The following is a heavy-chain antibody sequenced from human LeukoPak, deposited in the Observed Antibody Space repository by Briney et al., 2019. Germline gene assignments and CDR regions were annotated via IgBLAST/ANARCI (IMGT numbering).Heavy chain of an antibody. V-gene: IGHV3-23*01. D-gene: IGHD3-3*01. Sequence: GGSLRLSCAASGFTFSSYAMSWVRQAPGKGLEWVSAISGSGGSTYYADSVKGRFTISRDNSKNTLYLQMNSLRAEDTAVYYCVRQGAGVVIIWGVIDYWGQGTLVTVSS. CDR3: VRQGAGVVIIWGVIDY. CDR1: GFTFSSYA. CDR2: ISGSGGST. J-gene: IGHJ4*02.